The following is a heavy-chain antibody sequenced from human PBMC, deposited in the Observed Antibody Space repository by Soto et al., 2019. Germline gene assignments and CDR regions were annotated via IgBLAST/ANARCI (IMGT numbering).Heavy chain of an antibody. CDR1: GFTFSSYA. J-gene: IGHJ3*02. D-gene: IGHD6-13*01. V-gene: IGHV3-23*01. CDR3: AKDRGTPYSSSWYREPAFDI. CDR2: ISGSGGST. Sequence: GGSLRLSCAASGFTFSSYAMSWVRQAPGKGLEWVSAISGSGGSTYYADSVKGRFTIPRDNSKNTLYLQMNSLRAEDTAVYYCAKDRGTPYSSSWYREPAFDIWGQGTMVTVSS.